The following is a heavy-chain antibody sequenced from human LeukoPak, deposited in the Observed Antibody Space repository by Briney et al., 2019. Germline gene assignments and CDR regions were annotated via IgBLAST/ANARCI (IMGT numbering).Heavy chain of an antibody. Sequence: SETLSLTCTVSGGSISGNSNYWAWIRQPPGRGLEWIGSISYGGSTYYSPSLESRVTISVDTSKNQFSLNLSSVTAADTAVYYCARQALWFFDHWGQRTLVTVSS. CDR3: ARQALWFFDH. D-gene: IGHD2-21*01. CDR1: GGSISGNSNY. CDR2: ISYGGST. J-gene: IGHJ4*02. V-gene: IGHV4-39*01.